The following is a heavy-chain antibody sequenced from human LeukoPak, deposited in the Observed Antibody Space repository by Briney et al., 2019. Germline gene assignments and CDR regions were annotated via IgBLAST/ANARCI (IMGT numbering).Heavy chain of an antibody. J-gene: IGHJ4*02. V-gene: IGHV3-74*01. Sequence: QSGGSLRLSCAASGFTFSSYAMNWVRQAPGKGLVWVSRINSDGSSTNYADSVKGRFTISRDSVKNTLYLQMNSLRAEDTAVYYCARGGVDYWGQGTLVTVSS. CDR3: ARGGVDY. CDR1: GFTFSSYA. CDR2: INSDGSST.